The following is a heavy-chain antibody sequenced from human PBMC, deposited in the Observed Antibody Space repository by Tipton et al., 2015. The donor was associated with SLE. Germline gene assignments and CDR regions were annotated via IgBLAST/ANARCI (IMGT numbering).Heavy chain of an antibody. J-gene: IGHJ3*02. V-gene: IGHV3-30*02. CDR2: IRYDGSNK. Sequence: SLRLSCAASGLTFRSYALHWVRQAPGKGLEWVALIRYDGSNKNYADSVKGRFTISRDNSKNTLYLQMNSLRAEDTAVYYCATRRDGYNYGGFDIWGQGTMVTVSS. CDR1: GLTFRSYA. D-gene: IGHD5-24*01. CDR3: ATRRDGYNYGGFDI.